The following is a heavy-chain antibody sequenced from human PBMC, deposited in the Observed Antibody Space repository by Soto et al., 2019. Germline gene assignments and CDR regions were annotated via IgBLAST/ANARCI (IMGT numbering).Heavy chain of an antibody. CDR1: GGSISRYY. CDR2: IYHSGYA. V-gene: IGHV4-59*08. J-gene: IGHJ4*02. Sequence: QVQLQESRPGLVKLSETLSLTCPGAGGSISRYYWNWIRQPPGKGLEWIGYIYHSGYANYNAYHHHPVTLSVDTSKNGFSLKLTSVTAADTAAYDGVSDHDYGDYWGQGAQVTASP. CDR3: VSDHDYGDY.